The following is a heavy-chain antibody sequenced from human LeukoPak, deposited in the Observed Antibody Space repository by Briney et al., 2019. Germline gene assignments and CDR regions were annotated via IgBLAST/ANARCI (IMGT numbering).Heavy chain of an antibody. CDR1: GGSFSGYY. D-gene: IGHD2-2*02. J-gene: IGHJ5*02. Sequence: SETLSLTCAVYGGSFSGYYWSWIRQPPGKGLEWIGEINHSGSTNYNPSLKSRVTISVDTSKNQFSLKLSSVTAADTAVYYCARGRIVVVPAAIRRFDPWGQRTLVTVSS. V-gene: IGHV4-34*01. CDR3: ARGRIVVVPAAIRRFDP. CDR2: INHSGST.